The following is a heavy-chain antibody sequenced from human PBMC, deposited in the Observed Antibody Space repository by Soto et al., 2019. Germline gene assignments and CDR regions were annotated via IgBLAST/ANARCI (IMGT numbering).Heavy chain of an antibody. CDR3: TRQSGYYQEVDI. D-gene: IGHD3-16*01. V-gene: IGHV1-46*03. CDR2: INPSGGST. J-gene: IGHJ3*02. CDR1: GYTFTSYY. Sequence: GASVKVSCKASGYTFTSYYMHWVRQAPGQGLERMGIINPSGGSTSYAQKFQGRVTMTRDTSTSTVYMELSSLRSEDTAVYYCTRQSGYYQEVDIWGQGTMVTVSS.